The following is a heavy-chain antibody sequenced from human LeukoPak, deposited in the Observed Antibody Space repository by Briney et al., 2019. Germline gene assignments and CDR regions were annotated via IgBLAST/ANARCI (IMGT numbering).Heavy chain of an antibody. V-gene: IGHV1-69*04. CDR2: IIPILGIA. CDR1: GGTFSSYT. Sequence: EASVKVSCKASGGTFSSYTISWVRQAPGQGLEWMGRIIPILGIANYAQKFQGRVTITADKSTSTAYMELSSLRSEDTAVYYCARDRKFLEWLFPFGYWGQGTLVTVSS. CDR3: ARDRKFLEWLFPFGY. J-gene: IGHJ4*02. D-gene: IGHD3-3*01.